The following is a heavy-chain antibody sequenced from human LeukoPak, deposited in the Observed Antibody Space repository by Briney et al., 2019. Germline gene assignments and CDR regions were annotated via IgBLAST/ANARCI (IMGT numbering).Heavy chain of an antibody. CDR3: ARGLRVSPPDSGYDLWGSLGEAYNWFDP. D-gene: IGHD5-12*01. CDR1: GGSISSSNW. V-gene: IGHV4-4*02. J-gene: IGHJ5*02. Sequence: ASGTLSLTCAVSGGSISSSNWWSWVRQPPGKGLEWIGEIYHSGSTNYNPSLKSRVTISVDKSNNQFSLKLSSVTAADTAVYYCARGLRVSPPDSGYDLWGSLGEAYNWFDPWGQGTLVTVSS. CDR2: IYHSGST.